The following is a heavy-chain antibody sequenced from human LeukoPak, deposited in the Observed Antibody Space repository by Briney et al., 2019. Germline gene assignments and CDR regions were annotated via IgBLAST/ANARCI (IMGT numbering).Heavy chain of an antibody. Sequence: PGGSLRLSCAASGFTFRSYWMSWVRQAPGKGLEWVANIKQDGSEKYYVDSVKGRFTISRDNAKNSLYLQMNSLRAEDTAVYYCAKLSGIRVRLPIDFWGQGTLVTVSS. CDR3: AKLSGIRVRLPIDF. V-gene: IGHV3-7*01. D-gene: IGHD1-14*01. CDR1: GFTFRSYW. CDR2: IKQDGSEK. J-gene: IGHJ4*02.